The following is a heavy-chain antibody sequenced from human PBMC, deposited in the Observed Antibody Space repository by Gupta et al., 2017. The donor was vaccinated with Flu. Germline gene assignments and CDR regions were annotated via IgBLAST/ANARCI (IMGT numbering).Heavy chain of an antibody. CDR3: ARDQWDVVVPAAMLGGLWFDP. J-gene: IGHJ5*02. V-gene: IGHV1-69*01. D-gene: IGHD2-2*01. CDR2: IIPIFGTA. CDR1: GGTFSSYA. Sequence: QVQLVQSGAEVKKPGSSVKVSCKASGGTFSSYAISWVRQAPGQGLEWMGGIIPIFGTANYAQKFQGRVTITADESTSTAYMELSSLRSEDTAVYYCARDQWDVVVPAAMLGGLWFDPWGQGTLVTVSS.